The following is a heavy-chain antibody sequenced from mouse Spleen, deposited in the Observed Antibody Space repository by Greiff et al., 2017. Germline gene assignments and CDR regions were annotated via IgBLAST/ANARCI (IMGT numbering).Heavy chain of an antibody. Sequence: QVQLQQSGPGLVQPSQSLSITCTVSGFSLTSYGVHWVRQSPGKGLEWLGVIWSGGSTDYNAAFISRLSISKDNSKSQVFFKMNSLQADDTAIYYCARNSRYYGNPVWYFDYWGQGTTLTVSS. CDR1: GFSLTSYG. V-gene: IGHV2-2*01. CDR2: IWSGGST. J-gene: IGHJ2*01. D-gene: IGHD2-1*01. CDR3: ARNSRYYGNPVWYFDY.